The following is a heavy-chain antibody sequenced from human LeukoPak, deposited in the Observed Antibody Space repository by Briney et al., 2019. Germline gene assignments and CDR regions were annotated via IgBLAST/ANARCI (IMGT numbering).Heavy chain of an antibody. Sequence: SETLSLTCTVSSDSISSYYWSWIRQPPGKGLEWIGYIYYSGTTKYNPSLKSRVTISIDTSKNQFSLKLSSVTAADTAVYYCARDYSGWAYYFDYWGQGTLVTVSS. CDR2: IYYSGTT. V-gene: IGHV4-59*01. J-gene: IGHJ4*02. D-gene: IGHD6-19*01. CDR3: ARDYSGWAYYFDY. CDR1: SDSISSYY.